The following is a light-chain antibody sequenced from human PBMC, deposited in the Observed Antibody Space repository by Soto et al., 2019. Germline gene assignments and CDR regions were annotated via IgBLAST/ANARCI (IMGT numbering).Light chain of an antibody. J-gene: IGKJ1*01. CDR1: QSVTTN. CDR3: QQYDHWLTGT. V-gene: IGKV3-15*01. CDR2: GSS. Sequence: VTQSPATLSVSPVERVAFSCSASQSVTTNLAWYQHKPGQSPRLLIYGSSTRATGVPDRFSGSGSGTEFALIISSLQSEDVAVYYCQQYDHWLTGTFGQGTKVDIK.